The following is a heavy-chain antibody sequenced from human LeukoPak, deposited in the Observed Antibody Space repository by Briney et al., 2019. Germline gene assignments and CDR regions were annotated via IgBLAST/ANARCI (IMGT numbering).Heavy chain of an antibody. J-gene: IGHJ4*02. Sequence: SVKVSCKASGGTFSSYAISWVRQAPGQGLEWMGRIIPILGIANYAQKFQGRVTITADKSTSTAYMELSSLRPEDTAVYYCARDIRYDSSGHYYEYYWGQGTLVTVSS. D-gene: IGHD3-22*01. CDR1: GGTFSSYA. V-gene: IGHV1-69*04. CDR2: IIPILGIA. CDR3: ARDIRYDSSGHYYEYY.